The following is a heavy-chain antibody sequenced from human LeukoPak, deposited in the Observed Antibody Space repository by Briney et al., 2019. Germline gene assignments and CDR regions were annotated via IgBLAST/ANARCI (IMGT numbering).Heavy chain of an antibody. D-gene: IGHD2-8*01. V-gene: IGHV3-53*01. Sequence: GGSLRLSCAASGLNVSTNYMMWLRQAPGKGLECVSILYSSGSAYYADSVKGRFIIFRDNAENTLYLQMNSLSAEDTHVYYCVSLMGLYPWGRGTLVSVSS. CDR1: GLNVSTNY. CDR2: LYSSGSA. J-gene: IGHJ2*01. CDR3: VSLMGLYP.